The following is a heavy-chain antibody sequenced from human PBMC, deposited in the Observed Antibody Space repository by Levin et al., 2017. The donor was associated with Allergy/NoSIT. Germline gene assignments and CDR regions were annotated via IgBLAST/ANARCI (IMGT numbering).Heavy chain of an antibody. CDR3: ARSRPGGYFDYYYYYGMDG. V-gene: IGHV4-34*01. CDR2: INHSGST. J-gene: IGHJ6*02. CDR1: GGSFSGYY. D-gene: IGHD3-9*01. Sequence: SETLSLTCAVYGGSFSGYYWSWIRQPPGKGLEWIGEINHSGSTNYNPSLKSRVTISVDTSKNQFSLKLSSVTAADTAVYYCARSRPGGYFDYYYYYGMDGWGQGTTVTVSS.